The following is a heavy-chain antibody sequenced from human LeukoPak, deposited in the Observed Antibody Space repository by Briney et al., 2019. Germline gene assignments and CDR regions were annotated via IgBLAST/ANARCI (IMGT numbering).Heavy chain of an antibody. V-gene: IGHV1-18*01. CDR1: GYTFTSYG. Sequence: ASVTVSCKASGYTFTSYGISWVRQAPGQGLEGMGWISAYNGNTNYAQKLQGRVTMTTDTSTSTAYMELRSLRSDDTAVYYCARDWGIAAAGNFDFWGQGTLVTVSS. D-gene: IGHD6-13*01. CDR3: ARDWGIAAAGNFDF. CDR2: ISAYNGNT. J-gene: IGHJ4*02.